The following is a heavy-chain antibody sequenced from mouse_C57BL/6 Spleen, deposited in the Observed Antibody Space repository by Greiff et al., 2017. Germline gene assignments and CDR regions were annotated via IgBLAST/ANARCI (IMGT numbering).Heavy chain of an antibody. CDR2: IDPSDSYT. CDR1: GYTFTSYW. Sequence: QVQLQQPGAELVKPGASVKLSCKASGYTFTSYWMQWVKQRPGQGLEWIGEIDPSDSYTNYNQKFKGKATLTVDTSSSTAYMQLSSLTSEDSAVYYCARGSSYEGTWYAMDYWGQGTSVTVSS. J-gene: IGHJ4*01. V-gene: IGHV1-50*01. D-gene: IGHD1-1*01. CDR3: ARGSSYEGTWYAMDY.